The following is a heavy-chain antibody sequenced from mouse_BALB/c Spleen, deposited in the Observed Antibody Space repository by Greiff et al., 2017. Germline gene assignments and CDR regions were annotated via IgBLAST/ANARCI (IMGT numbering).Heavy chain of an antibody. CDR3: ARVLYGSRGYAMDY. J-gene: IGHJ4*01. D-gene: IGHD1-1*01. V-gene: IGHV5-17*02. Sequence: EVKLMESGGGLVQPGGSRKLSCAASGFTFSSFGMHWVRQAPEKGLEWVAYISSGSSTIYYADTVKGRFTISRDNPKNTLFLQMTSLRSEDTAMYYCARVLYGSRGYAMDYWGQGTSVTVSS. CDR2: ISSGSSTI. CDR1: GFTFSSFG.